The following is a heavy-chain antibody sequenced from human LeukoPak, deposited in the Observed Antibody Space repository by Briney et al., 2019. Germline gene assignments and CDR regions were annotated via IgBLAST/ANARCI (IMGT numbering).Heavy chain of an antibody. D-gene: IGHD7-27*01. CDR2: INYSGQT. CDR3: ARFNWGSNVRYYYAMDV. V-gene: IGHV4-39*01. J-gene: IGHJ6*02. CDR1: GGXISSSNYY. Sequence: SETLSLTCIVSGGXISSSNYYWGWIRQPPGKGLEWIGSINYSGQTYYNPSLKSRVTISVDTSKNQFSLRLSSVTAADTAVYYCARFNWGSNVRYYYAMDVWGQGTTVTVSS.